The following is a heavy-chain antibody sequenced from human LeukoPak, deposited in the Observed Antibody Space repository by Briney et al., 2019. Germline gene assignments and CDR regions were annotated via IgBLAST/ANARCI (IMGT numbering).Heavy chain of an antibody. D-gene: IGHD5-12*01. CDR3: ARESCYELNNWFDP. CDR1: GFTFSSYG. CDR2: IWYDGSNK. V-gene: IGHV3-33*01. J-gene: IGHJ5*02. Sequence: GGSLRLSCAPSGFTFSSYGMHWVRPAPGKGLEWVAVIWYDGSNKYYADSVKGRFTISRDNSKNTLYLQMNSLRAEDTAVYYCARESCYELNNWFDPWGQGTLVTVSS.